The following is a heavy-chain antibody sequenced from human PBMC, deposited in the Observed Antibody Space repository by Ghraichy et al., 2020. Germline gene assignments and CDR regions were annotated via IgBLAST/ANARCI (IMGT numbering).Heavy chain of an antibody. Sequence: SETLSLTCTVSGGSISSSSYYWGWIRQPPGKGLEWIGSIYYSGSTYYNPSLKSRVTISVDTSKNQFSLKLSSVTAADTAVYYCARVPSGRTPYYIDYWGQGTLVTVSS. CDR1: GGSISSSSYY. CDR3: ARVPSGRTPYYIDY. V-gene: IGHV4-39*01. J-gene: IGHJ4*02. CDR2: IYYSGST. D-gene: IGHD7-27*01.